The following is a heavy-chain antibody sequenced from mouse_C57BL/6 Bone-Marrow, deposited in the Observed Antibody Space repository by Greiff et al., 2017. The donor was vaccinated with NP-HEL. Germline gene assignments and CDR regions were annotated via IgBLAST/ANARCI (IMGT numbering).Heavy chain of an antibody. Sequence: VKLMESGPGLVQPSQSLSITCTASGFSLTSYGVHWVRQSPGKGLEWLGVIWSGGSTDYNAAFIYRLSISKDNSKSQDFYKMNSLQADDAAIYYCGRKAMGVTTGMDYWGQGTSVTVSS. CDR2: IWSGGST. D-gene: IGHD2-2*01. J-gene: IGHJ4*01. V-gene: IGHV2-2*01. CDR1: GFSLTSYG. CDR3: GRKAMGVTTGMDY.